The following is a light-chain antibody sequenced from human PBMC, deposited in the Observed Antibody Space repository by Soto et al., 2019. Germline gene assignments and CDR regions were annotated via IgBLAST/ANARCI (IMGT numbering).Light chain of an antibody. CDR1: SSDVGGYNF. Sequence: QSALTQPASVSGSPGQSITISCTGTSSDVGGYNFVSWYQQHPGKVPKLMIFDVNSRPSGVSNRFSGSKSANTASLTISGLQAEDEGDYFCSSYGSTTTRYVFGTGTKLTVL. CDR3: SSYGSTTTRYV. J-gene: IGLJ1*01. V-gene: IGLV2-14*03. CDR2: DVN.